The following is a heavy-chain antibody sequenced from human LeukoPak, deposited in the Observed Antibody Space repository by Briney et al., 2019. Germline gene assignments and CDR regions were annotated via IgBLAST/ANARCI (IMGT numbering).Heavy chain of an antibody. CDR3: AKMPAAASRFDY. Sequence: GSLRLSCTASGFTFSNAWMSWVRQAPGKGLEWVSAISGSGGSTYYADSVKGRFTISRDNSKNTLYLQMNSLRAEDTAVYYCAKMPAAASRFDYWGQGTLVTVSS. J-gene: IGHJ4*02. V-gene: IGHV3-23*01. CDR1: GFTFSNAW. CDR2: ISGSGGST. D-gene: IGHD6-13*01.